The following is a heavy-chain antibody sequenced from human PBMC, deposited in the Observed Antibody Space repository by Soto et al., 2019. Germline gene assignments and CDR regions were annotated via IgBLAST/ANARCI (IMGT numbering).Heavy chain of an antibody. V-gene: IGHV1-46*03. CDR3: ARVAGSFAGYCSGGSCYGAEYFQH. J-gene: IGHJ1*01. CDR2: INPSGGST. CDR1: GYTFTSYY. D-gene: IGHD2-15*01. Sequence: GASVKVSCKASGYTFTSYYMHWVRQAPGQGLEWMGIINPSGGSTSYAQKFQGRVTMTRDTSTSTVYMELSSLRSEDTAVYYCARVAGSFAGYCSGGSCYGAEYFQHWGQGTLVTVSS.